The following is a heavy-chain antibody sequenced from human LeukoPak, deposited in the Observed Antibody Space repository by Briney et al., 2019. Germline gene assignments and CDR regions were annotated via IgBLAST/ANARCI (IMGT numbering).Heavy chain of an antibody. J-gene: IGHJ3*02. Sequence: GESLKISCKGSGYSLTSYWIGWVRQMPGKSLEWMGIIYPGDSDTRYSPSFQGQVTISADKSISTAYLQWSSLKASDTAMYYCARPTREPAAASDAFDIWGQGTMVTVSS. CDR3: ARPTREPAAASDAFDI. CDR1: GYSLTSYW. V-gene: IGHV5-51*01. D-gene: IGHD2-2*01. CDR2: IYPGDSDT.